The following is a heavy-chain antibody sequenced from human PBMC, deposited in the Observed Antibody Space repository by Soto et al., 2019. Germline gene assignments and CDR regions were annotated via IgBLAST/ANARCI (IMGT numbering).Heavy chain of an antibody. V-gene: IGHV4-61*02. D-gene: IGHD3-22*01. CDR1: GGSVSSGSYY. J-gene: IGHJ4*02. CDR2: IYTSGST. CDR3: AREWRDSSGYYLHFDY. Sequence: PSETLSLTCTVSGGSVSSGSYYWGWIRQPDGKGLEWIGRIYTSGSTNYNPSLKSRVTMSVDTSKNQFSLKLSSVTAADTAVYYCAREWRDSSGYYLHFDYWGQGTRVTVSS.